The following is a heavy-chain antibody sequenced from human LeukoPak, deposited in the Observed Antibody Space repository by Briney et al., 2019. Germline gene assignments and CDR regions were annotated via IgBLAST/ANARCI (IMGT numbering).Heavy chain of an antibody. V-gene: IGHV3-7*01. CDR2: INEDETER. CDR3: ARARTATYNVFADF. CDR1: GFTFSNYW. D-gene: IGHD3-3*01. Sequence: GGSLRLSCVASGFTFSNYWMSWLRQTPGKGLEWAANINEDETERYYVASVEGRFTVSRDNGKNSLYLQMNGLRAEDSAVFYCARARTATYNVFADFWGQGTLVTVSS. J-gene: IGHJ4*02.